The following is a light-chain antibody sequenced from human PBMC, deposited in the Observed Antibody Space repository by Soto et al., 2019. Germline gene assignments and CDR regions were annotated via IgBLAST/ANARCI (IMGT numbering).Light chain of an antibody. CDR1: SSDVGSYNL. J-gene: IGLJ2*01. V-gene: IGLV2-23*03. CDR2: EGS. CDR3: CSYAGSSTFVV. Sequence: QSALTQPASVSGSPGQSITISCTGTSSDVGSYNLVSWYQQHPGKAPKLMIYEGSKRPSGVSHRFSGSKSGNTASLTISGLQAEDEADYYCCSYAGSSTFVVFGGGTKVTVL.